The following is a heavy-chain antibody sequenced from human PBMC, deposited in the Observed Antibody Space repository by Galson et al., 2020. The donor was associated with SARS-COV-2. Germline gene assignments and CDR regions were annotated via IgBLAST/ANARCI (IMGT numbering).Heavy chain of an antibody. V-gene: IGHV3-7*01. J-gene: IGHJ4*02. CDR2: IIHAGSEK. CDR1: GFTFSDYW. D-gene: IGHD6-19*01. CDR3: VRGWFDY. Sequence: QLGESLKISCAASGFTFSDYWMSWVRQAPGKGLEWVANIIHAGSEKYYVDSVKGRFTISRDNAKNSLSLQMSSLRAEDTAVYYCVRGWFDYWGQGTLVTVSS.